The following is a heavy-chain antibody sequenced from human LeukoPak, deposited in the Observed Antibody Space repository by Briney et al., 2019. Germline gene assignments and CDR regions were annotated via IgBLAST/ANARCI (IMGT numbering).Heavy chain of an antibody. CDR1: GFTFSSYG. D-gene: IGHD2-2*01. CDR2: IWYDGSNK. J-gene: IGHJ4*02. V-gene: IGHV3-33*01. CDR3: ARMGAVVVPAAPSDYYFDY. Sequence: PGGSLRLSCAASGFTFSSYGMHWVRQAPGKGLEWVAVIWYDGSNKYYADSVKGRFTISRDNSKNALYLRMNSLRAEDTAVYYCARMGAVVVPAAPSDYYFDYWGQGTLVTVSS.